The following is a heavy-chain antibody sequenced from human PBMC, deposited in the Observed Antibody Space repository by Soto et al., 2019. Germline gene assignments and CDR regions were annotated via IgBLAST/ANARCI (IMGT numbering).Heavy chain of an antibody. D-gene: IGHD6-13*01. CDR1: GFTFRSYS. J-gene: IGHJ5*02. Sequence: WGSLRLSCATSGFTFRSYSMNWVRQAPGKGLEWVSPISGSSSYIYYADSVKGRFTISRDNAKNSLYLQMNSLRAEDTAVYYCARGPYSSSWHNWFDPWGQGTLVTVSS. CDR3: ARGPYSSSWHNWFDP. CDR2: ISGSSSYI. V-gene: IGHV3-21*01.